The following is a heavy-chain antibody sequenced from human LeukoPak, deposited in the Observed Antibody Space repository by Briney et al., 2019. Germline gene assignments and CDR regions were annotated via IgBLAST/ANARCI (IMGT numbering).Heavy chain of an antibody. Sequence: PGGSLRLSCAASGFTFSSFAMHWVRQAPGKGLEYVSAISSNGGSTYYANSVKGRFTISRDNSKNTLYLQMGSLRAEDMAVYYCARAGEGYYDFWSGYYTGWPHFDYWGQGTLVIVSS. D-gene: IGHD3-3*01. J-gene: IGHJ4*02. CDR2: ISSNGGST. V-gene: IGHV3-64*01. CDR1: GFTFSSFA. CDR3: ARAGEGYYDFWSGYYTGWPHFDY.